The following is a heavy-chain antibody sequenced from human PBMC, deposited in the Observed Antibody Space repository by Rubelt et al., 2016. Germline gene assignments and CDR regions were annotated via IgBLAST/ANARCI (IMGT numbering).Heavy chain of an antibody. D-gene: IGHD5-18*01. Sequence: QVQLQESGPGLVKPSQTLSLTCTVSGGSISSGGYYWSWIRQHPGKGLEWIGYIYYSGSTYYNPSLKSRVTISVDTSKNQFSRKLSSVTAADTAVYYCARVRVMGIPDTYYYYYYGMDVWGQGTTVTVSS. CDR2: IYYSGST. J-gene: IGHJ6*02. V-gene: IGHV4-31*03. CDR3: ARVRVMGIPDTYYYYYYGMDV. CDR1: GGSISSGGYY.